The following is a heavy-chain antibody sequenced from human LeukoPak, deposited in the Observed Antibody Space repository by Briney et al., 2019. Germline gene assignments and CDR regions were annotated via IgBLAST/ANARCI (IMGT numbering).Heavy chain of an antibody. D-gene: IGHD5-18*01. CDR3: AKDMGPRYSYGSFFDY. V-gene: IGHV3-9*01. CDR2: FGWNSGSI. Sequence: PGGSLRLSCAASGFTFDDYAMPWFGQAPGKGLEWFSGFGWNSGSIGYADSVKGRFTISRDNAKNSLYLQMNSLRAEDTALYYCAKDMGPRYSYGSFFDYWGQGTLVTVSS. J-gene: IGHJ4*02. CDR1: GFTFDDYA.